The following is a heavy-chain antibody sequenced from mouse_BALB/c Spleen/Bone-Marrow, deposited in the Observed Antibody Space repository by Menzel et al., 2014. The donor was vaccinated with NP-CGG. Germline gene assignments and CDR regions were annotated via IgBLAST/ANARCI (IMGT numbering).Heavy chain of an antibody. V-gene: IGHV4-1*02. CDR3: ARLTYYGLSDH. CDR2: INPESSTI. Sequence: EVQLQQSGGGLVQPGGSLKLSCTASGFDFSRYWMSWVRQAPGKGLQWIGEINPESSTINYTPSLKDKFIISRDNAKNTLYLQMNKVRSEDAALYYCARLTYYGLSDHWGQGTTLTVSS. D-gene: IGHD1-2*01. J-gene: IGHJ2*01. CDR1: GFDFSRYW.